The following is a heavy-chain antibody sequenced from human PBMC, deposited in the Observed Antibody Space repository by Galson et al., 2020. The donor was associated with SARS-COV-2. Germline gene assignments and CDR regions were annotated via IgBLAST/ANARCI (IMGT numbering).Heavy chain of an antibody. D-gene: IGHD6-13*01. CDR1: GLSFSDRW. J-gene: IGHJ4*02. CDR2: IKSTTDGGTT. CDR3: ATESYSSSWGKTVDY. Sequence: GESLKISCAVSGLSFSDRWMTWVRQSPGKGLEWIGRIKSTTDGGTTDYGTPAKGRFTISRDDSRNTLFLHMNNLETDDTGVYFCATESYSSSWGKTVDYWGQGTLLTVSS. V-gene: IGHV3-15*01.